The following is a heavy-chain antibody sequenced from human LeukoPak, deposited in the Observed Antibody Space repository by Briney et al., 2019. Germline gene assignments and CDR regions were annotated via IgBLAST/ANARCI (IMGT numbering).Heavy chain of an antibody. J-gene: IGHJ4*02. CDR1: GGSFSGYY. V-gene: IGHV4-34*01. D-gene: IGHD3-10*01. Sequence: SETLSLTCAVYGGSFSGYYWSWIRQPPGKGLEWIGEISHSGSTNYNPSLKSRVTISVDTSKNQFSLKLSSVTAADTAVYYCARTQTGGSGPFDYWGQGTLVTVSS. CDR2: ISHSGST. CDR3: ARTQTGGSGPFDY.